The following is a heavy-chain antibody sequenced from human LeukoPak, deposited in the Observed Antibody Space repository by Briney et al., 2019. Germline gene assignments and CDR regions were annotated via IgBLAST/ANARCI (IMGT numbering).Heavy chain of an antibody. CDR3: ARGNLEKSDY. CDR1: GYTFTAYY. D-gene: IGHD1-1*01. V-gene: IGHV1-2*06. CDR2: INPSSGGT. J-gene: IGHJ4*02. Sequence: ASVKVSCKASGYTFTAYYMHWVRQAPGQGLEWMGRINPSSGGTDYVQKFQGRVTMTRDASISTAYMELSRLRSDDTAVYYCARGNLEKSDYWGQGTLVTVSS.